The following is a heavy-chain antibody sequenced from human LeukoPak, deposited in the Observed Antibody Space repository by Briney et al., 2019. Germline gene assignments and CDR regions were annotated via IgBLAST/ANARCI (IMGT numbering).Heavy chain of an antibody. V-gene: IGHV3-48*03. J-gene: IGHJ3*02. CDR1: GFTFSSYE. D-gene: IGHD1-1*01. CDR3: ARVPWNARDAFDI. CDR2: ISSSGSTI. Sequence: GGSLRLSCAASGFTFSSYEMNWVRQAPGKGLERVSYISSSGSTIYYADSVKGRFTISRDNAKNSLYLQMNSLRAEDTAVYYCARVPWNARDAFDIWGQGTMVTVSS.